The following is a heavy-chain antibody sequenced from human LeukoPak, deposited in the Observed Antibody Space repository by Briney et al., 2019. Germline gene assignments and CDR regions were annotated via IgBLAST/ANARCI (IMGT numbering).Heavy chain of an antibody. CDR1: GYSFTTYW. CDR3: ARAPYRGGTGVDV. V-gene: IGHV5-51*01. D-gene: IGHD1-1*01. CDR2: VYPGDSDT. J-gene: IGHJ6*02. Sequence: GESLKISCKASGYSFTTYWIAWVRQMPGKGLEWMGSVYPGDSDTRYSPSFQGHVTISAGKATNTAYLHWSSLEASDTAMYYCARAPYRGGTGVDVWGQGTTVTVSS.